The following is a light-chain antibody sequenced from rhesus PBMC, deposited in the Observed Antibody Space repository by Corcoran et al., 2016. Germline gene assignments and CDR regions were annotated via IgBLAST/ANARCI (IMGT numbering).Light chain of an antibody. CDR1: QSISSW. J-gene: IGKJ1*01. V-gene: IGKV1-16*01. Sequence: DIQMTQSPSSLSASVGDKVTITCQASQSISSWLAWYQQKPGKAPKPLIYKASSLESGVPSRFSGSGDGTYFTLTISSLQPEDFATYFGQKYNSAPWTFGQGTKVEIK. CDR3: QKYNSAPWT. CDR2: KAS.